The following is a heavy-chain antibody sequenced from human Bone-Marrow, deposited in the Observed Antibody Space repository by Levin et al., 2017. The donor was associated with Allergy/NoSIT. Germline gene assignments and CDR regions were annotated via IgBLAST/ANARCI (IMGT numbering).Heavy chain of an antibody. J-gene: IGHJ5*02. V-gene: IGHV3-30-3*01. D-gene: IGHD3-10*01. CDR2: ISYDGSNK. CDR1: GFTFSSYA. Sequence: GGSLRLSCAASGFTFSSYAMHWVRQAPGKGLEWVAVISYDGSNKYYADSVKGRFTISRDNSKNTLYLQMNSLRAEDTAVYYCARGGWVRGSFDPWGQGTLVTVSS. CDR3: ARGGWVRGSFDP.